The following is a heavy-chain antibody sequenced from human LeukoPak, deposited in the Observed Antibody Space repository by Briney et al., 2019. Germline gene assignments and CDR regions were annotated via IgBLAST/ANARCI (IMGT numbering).Heavy chain of an antibody. J-gene: IGHJ6*02. CDR1: RFTFGDHA. Sequence: GGSLRLSCTASRFTFGDHAMSWVRQAPGKGLEWVGFIRSKAYRGTTEYAASVKGRFTISRDDSNSIAYLQMNSLEPEDTAVYFCSRGPIELWIHNAMDVWGRGTTVTVSS. D-gene: IGHD5-18*01. CDR2: IRSKAYRGTT. CDR3: SRGPIELWIHNAMDV. V-gene: IGHV3-49*04.